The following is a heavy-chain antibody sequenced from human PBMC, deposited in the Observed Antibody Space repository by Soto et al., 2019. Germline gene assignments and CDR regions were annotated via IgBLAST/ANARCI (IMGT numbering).Heavy chain of an antibody. V-gene: IGHV4-59*13. J-gene: IGHJ3*02. CDR1: GGSISSYY. CDR3: ARDVRANYELLAGYASDALDI. CDR2: IYYSGST. Sequence: SETLSLSCTVSGGSISSYYWSWIRQPPGKGLEWIGYIYYSGSTNYNPSLKSRVTISVDTSKNQFSLKLSSVTAADTAVYYCARDVRANYELLAGYASDALDIWGQGTTVTVSS. D-gene: IGHD3-9*01.